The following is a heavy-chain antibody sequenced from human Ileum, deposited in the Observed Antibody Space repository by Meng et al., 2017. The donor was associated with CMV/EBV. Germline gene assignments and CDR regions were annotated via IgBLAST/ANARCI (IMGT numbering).Heavy chain of an antibody. D-gene: IGHD3-3*01. V-gene: IGHV3-30*14. Sequence: GESLKISCVVSGLTFSTYAMHWVRQAPGKGLEWVAVISYDGRNTNYADSVKGRFTISRDNSMNTVYLQMNSLEREDAAVYYCARTVRFGDGIYGMDVWGQGTTVTVSS. J-gene: IGHJ6*02. CDR3: ARTVRFGDGIYGMDV. CDR2: ISYDGRNT. CDR1: GLTFSTYA.